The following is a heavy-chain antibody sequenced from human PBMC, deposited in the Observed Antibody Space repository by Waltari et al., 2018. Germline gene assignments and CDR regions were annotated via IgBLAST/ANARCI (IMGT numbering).Heavy chain of an antibody. Sequence: QVQLQESGPGLVKPSETLSLTCTVSGGSISSYYWSWIRQPAGKGLEWIGRIYTSGSTNYIPSLKSLVTMSVDTSKNQFSLKLSSVTAADTAVYYCARTTDFWSGYPYFDYWGQGTLVTVSS. CDR1: GGSISSYY. V-gene: IGHV4-4*07. CDR2: IYTSGST. J-gene: IGHJ4*02. CDR3: ARTTDFWSGYPYFDY. D-gene: IGHD3-3*01.